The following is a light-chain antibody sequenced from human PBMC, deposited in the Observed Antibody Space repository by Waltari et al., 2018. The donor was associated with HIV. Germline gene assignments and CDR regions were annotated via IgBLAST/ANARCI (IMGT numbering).Light chain of an antibody. CDR3: QQYYSYST. V-gene: IGKV1-5*03. J-gene: IGKJ3*01. CDR1: QTVYNW. Sequence: DIPLTQSTSTVSASVGDRITIPCLASQTVYNWLAWYQQRPGNAPKLLIYKASTLASGVPSRFSGSGSGTEFTRIINGLQSDYFATYYCQQYYSYSTFGPGTKVDIK. CDR2: KAS.